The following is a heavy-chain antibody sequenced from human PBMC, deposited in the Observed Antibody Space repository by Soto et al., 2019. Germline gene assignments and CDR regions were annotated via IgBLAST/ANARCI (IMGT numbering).Heavy chain of an antibody. CDR2: ISAYSGAT. V-gene: IGHV1-18*01. Sequence: QIQLVQSGAEVKKPGASVRVSCQASGYIFSDHGFSWVRQGPGQGLEWLGWISAYSGATDYAQKFHARATLTTDTSTTTAYMELRSLRSDDTAVYYCAKDRPRLTQQFNGVSWGQGTLVTVSS. CDR3: AKDRPRLTQQFNGVS. D-gene: IGHD2-8*01. J-gene: IGHJ5*02. CDR1: GYIFSDHG.